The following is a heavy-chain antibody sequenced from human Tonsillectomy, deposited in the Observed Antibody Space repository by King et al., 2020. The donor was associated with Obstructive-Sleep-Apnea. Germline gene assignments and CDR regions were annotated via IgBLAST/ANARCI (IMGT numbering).Heavy chain of an antibody. CDR1: GFFFSSSA. V-gene: IGHV3-23*04. Sequence: VQLVESGGDLVQPGGSLRLSCAASGFFFSSSAMTWVRQAPGKGLEWVSGISGGRSSTYYADSVKGRFTISRDNSKNTLYLQMNSLRDEDTAVYYCAKGYSSIWYAYFDYWGQGTLVTVSS. CDR2: ISGGRSST. D-gene: IGHD6-13*01. J-gene: IGHJ4*02. CDR3: AKGYSSIWYAYFDY.